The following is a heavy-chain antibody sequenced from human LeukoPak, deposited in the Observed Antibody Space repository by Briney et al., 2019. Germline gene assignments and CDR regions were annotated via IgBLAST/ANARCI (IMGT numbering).Heavy chain of an antibody. CDR3: AKGPYYDILTGSDS. CDR2: ISYDGSNK. V-gene: IGHV3-30*18. CDR1: GFTFSSYG. J-gene: IGHJ4*02. D-gene: IGHD3-9*01. Sequence: PGGSLRLSCAASGFTFSSYGMHWVRQAPGKGLEWVAVISYDGSNKYYADSVKGRFTISRDNSKNTLYLQMNSLRAEDTAVYYCAKGPYYDILTGSDSWGQGTLVTVSS.